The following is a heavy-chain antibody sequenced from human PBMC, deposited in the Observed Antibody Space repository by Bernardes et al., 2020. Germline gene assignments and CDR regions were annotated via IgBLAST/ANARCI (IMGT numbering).Heavy chain of an antibody. CDR2: IYYSGIT. J-gene: IGHJ4*02. D-gene: IGHD6-19*01. Sequence: SETLSLTCTVSGGSITSSSYYWGWLRQPPGKGLEWIGRIYYSGITYYNPSLKSRVTISVDTSKNQFSLKLTSVTAADTAVYYCERPYINGWGVRVWGQGTLITVSS. V-gene: IGHV4-39*01. CDR3: ERPYINGWGVRV. CDR1: GGSITSSSYY.